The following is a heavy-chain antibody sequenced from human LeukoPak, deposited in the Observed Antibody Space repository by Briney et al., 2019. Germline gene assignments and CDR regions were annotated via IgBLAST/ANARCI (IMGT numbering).Heavy chain of an antibody. Sequence: SETLSLTCAVYGGSFSGYYWSWIRQPPGKGLEWIGEINHRGSTNYNPSLKSRVTISVDTSKNQFSLKLSSVTAADTAVYYCASAGYCNGGSCYLAYWGQGALVTVSS. CDR1: GGSFSGYY. J-gene: IGHJ4*02. CDR2: INHRGST. CDR3: ASAGYCNGGSCYLAY. D-gene: IGHD2-15*01. V-gene: IGHV4-34*01.